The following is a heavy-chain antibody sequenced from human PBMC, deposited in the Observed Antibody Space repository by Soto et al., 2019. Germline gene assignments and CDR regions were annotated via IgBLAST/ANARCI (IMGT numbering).Heavy chain of an antibody. V-gene: IGHV1-18*04. D-gene: IGHD4-17*01. CDR1: GYTFSTST. Sequence: LVQSGAEAKKPGTSVKVSCKASGYTFSTSTISWVRQAPGQGIEWMGWIKAYSGSTNYAPKPQGRVTMNTDTSTGTAYLELRSLTSDDTARYYCAIADYGDDDYWGQGTLVTVSS. J-gene: IGHJ4*02. CDR2: IKAYSGST. CDR3: AIADYGDDDY.